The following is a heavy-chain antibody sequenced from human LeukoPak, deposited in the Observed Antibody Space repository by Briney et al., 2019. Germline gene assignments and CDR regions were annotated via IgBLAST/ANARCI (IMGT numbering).Heavy chain of an antibody. V-gene: IGHV3-53*05. CDR3: AKGVRITMVRGAFDI. CDR2: IYSDNT. CDR1: GFTVSSNS. Sequence: PGGSLRLSCTVSGFTVSSNSMSWVREAPGKGLEWVSFIYSDNTHYSDSVKGRFTISRDNAKNSLYPQMNSLTTEDTALYYCAKGVRITMVRGAFDIWGQGTMVTVSS. J-gene: IGHJ3*02. D-gene: IGHD3-10*01.